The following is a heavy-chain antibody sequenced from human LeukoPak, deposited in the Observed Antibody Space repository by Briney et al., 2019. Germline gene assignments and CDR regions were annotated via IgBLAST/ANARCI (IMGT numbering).Heavy chain of an antibody. CDR1: GFTFTSYA. Sequence: GGSLRLSCAVSGFTFTSYAMSWVRQAPGKGLEWVSAISGSGGSTCYADPVKGRFTIARDNSKNTLYLQMNSLRGEDTAVYYCAKERASSSWKGMDVWGQGTTVTVSS. D-gene: IGHD6-13*01. J-gene: IGHJ6*02. CDR2: ISGSGGST. CDR3: AKERASSSWKGMDV. V-gene: IGHV3-23*01.